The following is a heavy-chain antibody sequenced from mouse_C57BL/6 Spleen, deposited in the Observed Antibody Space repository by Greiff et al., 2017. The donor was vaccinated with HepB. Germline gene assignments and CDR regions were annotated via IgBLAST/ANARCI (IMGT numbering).Heavy chain of an antibody. J-gene: IGHJ1*03. CDR2: INPNNGGT. D-gene: IGHD1-1*01. CDR1: GYTFTDYY. Sequence: EVQLQQSGPELVKPGASVKISCKASGYTFTDYYMNWVKQSHGKSLEWIGDINPNNGGTSYNQKFKGKATLTVDKSSSTAYMELRSLTSEDSAVYYCAHYYGSSYRYFDVWGTGTTVTVSS. V-gene: IGHV1-26*01. CDR3: AHYYGSSYRYFDV.